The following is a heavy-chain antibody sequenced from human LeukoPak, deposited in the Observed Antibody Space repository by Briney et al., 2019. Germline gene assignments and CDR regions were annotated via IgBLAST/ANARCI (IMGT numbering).Heavy chain of an antibody. D-gene: IGHD3-10*01. J-gene: IGHJ4*02. CDR1: GGSISSSSYY. CDR3: ARRRWFGELDY. V-gene: IGHV4-39*01. Sequence: SETLSLTCTVSGGSISSSSYYWGWIRHPPGKGLEWIGSIYYSGSTYYNPSLKSRVTISVDTSKNQFSLKLSSVTAADTAVYYCARRRWFGELDYWGQGTLVTVSS. CDR2: IYYSGST.